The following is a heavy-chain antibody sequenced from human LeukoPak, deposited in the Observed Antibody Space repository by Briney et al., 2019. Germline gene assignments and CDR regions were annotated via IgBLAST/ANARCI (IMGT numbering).Heavy chain of an antibody. V-gene: IGHV3-21*01. CDR2: ISSRSSNL. D-gene: IGHD5-24*01. Sequence: KPGGSLRLSCAASGFTFSSYSMNWVRQAPGKGLEWVSSISSRSSNLYYADSVKGRFTISRDNAKNSLYLQMNSLRAEDTALYYCARDGGVDGYNSYFDYWDQGTLVTVSS. CDR1: GFTFSSYS. CDR3: ARDGGVDGYNSYFDY. J-gene: IGHJ4*02.